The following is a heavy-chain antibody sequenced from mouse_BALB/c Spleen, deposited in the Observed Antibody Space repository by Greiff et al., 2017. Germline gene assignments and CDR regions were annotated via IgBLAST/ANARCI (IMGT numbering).Heavy chain of an antibody. CDR3: ARGHWDEAY. CDR2: ISTYYGDA. J-gene: IGHJ3*01. CDR1: GYTFTDYA. V-gene: IGHV1S137*01. D-gene: IGHD4-1*01. Sequence: QVQLQQSGAELVRPGVSVKISCKGSGYTFTDYAMHWVKQSHAKSLEWIGVISTYYGDASYNQKFKGKATMTVDKSSSTAYMELARLTSEDSAIYYCARGHWDEAYWGQGTLVTVSA.